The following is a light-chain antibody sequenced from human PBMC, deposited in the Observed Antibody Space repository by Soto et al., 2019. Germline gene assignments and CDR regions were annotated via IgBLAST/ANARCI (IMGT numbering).Light chain of an antibody. J-gene: IGLJ1*01. CDR2: GNT. CDR1: SSTIGTNY. V-gene: IGLV1-40*01. Sequence: QSVLTQPPSVSAAPGQNVTISCSGTSSTIGTNYVSWYQHVPGTAPKLLIVGNTIRPSGVPDRFSASTSGTSASLAITGLQAEDEGDYYCQSYDSTLSARYVFGTGTKLTVL. CDR3: QSYDSTLSARYV.